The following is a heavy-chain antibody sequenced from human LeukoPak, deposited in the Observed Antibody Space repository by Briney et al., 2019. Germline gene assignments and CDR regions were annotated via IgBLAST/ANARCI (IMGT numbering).Heavy chain of an antibody. D-gene: IGHD4-17*01. CDR3: ARAIDYGDLGY. Sequence: SVKVSCKASGGTFSSYAISWVRQAPGQGLEWMGRIIPILGIANYAQKFQGRVTITADKSTSTAYMELSSLRSEDTAVYYCARAIDYGDLGYWGQGTLVTVSS. J-gene: IGHJ4*02. CDR1: GGTFSSYA. CDR2: IIPILGIA. V-gene: IGHV1-69*04.